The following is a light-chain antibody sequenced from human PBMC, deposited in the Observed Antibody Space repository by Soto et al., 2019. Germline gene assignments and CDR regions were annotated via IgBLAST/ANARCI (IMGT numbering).Light chain of an antibody. V-gene: IGKV1-12*01. CDR1: QDIGSW. Sequence: IQVTQSPSSVSASVGDTVTIICRASQDIGSWSTWYRQEPGKVPELLIYAASTLQSGVPSRFSGSGSGTDFTLTITGLQPEDSATYYCQQANSFPLTFGGGTKVEIK. CDR3: QQANSFPLT. CDR2: AAS. J-gene: IGKJ4*01.